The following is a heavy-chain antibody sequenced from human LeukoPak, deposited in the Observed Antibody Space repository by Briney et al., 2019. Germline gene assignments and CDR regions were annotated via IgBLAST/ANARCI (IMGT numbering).Heavy chain of an antibody. D-gene: IGHD5-12*01. CDR2: ISAYNGNT. CDR1: GGTFSSYA. CDR3: ASGYEPYYFDY. J-gene: IGHJ4*02. Sequence: ASVKVSCKASGGTFSSYAISWVRQAPGQGLEWMGWISAYNGNTNYAQKLQGRVTMTTDTSTSTAYMELRSLRSDDTAVYYCASGYEPYYFDYWGQGTLVTVSS. V-gene: IGHV1-18*01.